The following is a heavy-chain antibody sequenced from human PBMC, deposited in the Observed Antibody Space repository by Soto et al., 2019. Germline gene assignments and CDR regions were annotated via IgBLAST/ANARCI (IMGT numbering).Heavy chain of an antibody. J-gene: IGHJ4*02. CDR1: GYTFTSYA. CDR2: INAGNGNT. CDR3: ARGDSSSWYSRDY. Sequence: QVQLVQSGAEVKKPGASVKVSGKASGYTFTSYAMHWVRQAPGQRLEWMGWINAGNGNTKYSQKFQGRVTITRDTSASTAYMELSSLRSEDTAVYYCARGDSSSWYSRDYWGQGTLVTVSS. D-gene: IGHD6-13*01. V-gene: IGHV1-3*01.